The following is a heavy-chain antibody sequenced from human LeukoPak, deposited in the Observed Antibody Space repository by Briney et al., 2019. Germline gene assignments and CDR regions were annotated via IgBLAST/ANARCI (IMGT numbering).Heavy chain of an antibody. D-gene: IGHD4-23*01. CDR1: GASITSDIFY. Sequence: PSQTLSLTCTVSGASITSDIFYWNWIRQSPGKGLEWIGAIHNSRGTSYNPSLESRLTISVDPSENEFFLKMTSVTDADTATYYCGKVGGNTNSWGQGTLVTVSS. CDR3: GKVGGNTNS. V-gene: IGHV4-30-4*01. J-gene: IGHJ4*02. CDR2: IHNSRGT.